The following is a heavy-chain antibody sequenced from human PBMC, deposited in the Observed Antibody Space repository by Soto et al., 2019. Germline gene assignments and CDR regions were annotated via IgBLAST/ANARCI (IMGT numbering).Heavy chain of an antibody. CDR3: ARHRSFYDSGSHSYVPYYVEN. V-gene: IGHV1-69*01. CDR1: GGSFNGYA. J-gene: IGHJ4*02. CDR2: LTPISGAA. Sequence: QVQLVQSGAEEKKPGSSVKVSCKASGGSFNGYAVSWVLQAPGRGLEWMGGLTPISGAATYAKNFQGRVSITADGSTTKAYLELTSLTSEDTAIYFCARHRSFYDSGSHSYVPYYVENCGQGTLVSVSS. D-gene: IGHD1-26*01.